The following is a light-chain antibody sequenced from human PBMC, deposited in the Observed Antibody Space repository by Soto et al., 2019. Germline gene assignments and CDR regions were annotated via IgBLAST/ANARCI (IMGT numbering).Light chain of an antibody. Sequence: QPVLTQPPSVSGAPGQRVTIACTGNNSNIGTGFDVHWYRHFPGAAPKLLLSGTSHRPSGVPDRFSGSKSGTSASLAITGLQADDEADYFCKSYAGSNTYVFGSGTKLTVL. V-gene: IGLV1-40*01. J-gene: IGLJ1*01. CDR1: NSNIGTGFD. CDR3: KSYAGSNTYV. CDR2: GTS.